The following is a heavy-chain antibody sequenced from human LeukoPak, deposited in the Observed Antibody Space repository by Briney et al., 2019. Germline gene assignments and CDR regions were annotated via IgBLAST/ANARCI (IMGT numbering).Heavy chain of an antibody. CDR2: IYYSGST. J-gene: IGHJ4*02. V-gene: IGHV4-59*01. CDR3: ARWAYSSGWKFGY. Sequence: SETLSLTCTVSGGSISSYYWSWIRQPPGKGLEWIGYIYYSGSTNYNPSLKSRVTISVDTSKNQFSLKLSSVTAADTAVYYCARWAYSSGWKFGYWGQGTLVTVSS. D-gene: IGHD6-19*01. CDR1: GGSISSYY.